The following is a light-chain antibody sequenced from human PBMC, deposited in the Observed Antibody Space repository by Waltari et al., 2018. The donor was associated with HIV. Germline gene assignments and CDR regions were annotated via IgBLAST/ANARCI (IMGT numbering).Light chain of an antibody. CDR2: QDD. Sequence: SDELTQPPSVSESPGQTASTTCPGDKLGDKYACWYQQTPGQSPVVVIYQDDKRPSGIPERFSGSNSGNTATLTISGTQAMDEADYYCQAWDSSTEVFGGGTKLTV. V-gene: IGLV3-1*01. CDR3: QAWDSSTEV. J-gene: IGLJ2*01. CDR1: KLGDKY.